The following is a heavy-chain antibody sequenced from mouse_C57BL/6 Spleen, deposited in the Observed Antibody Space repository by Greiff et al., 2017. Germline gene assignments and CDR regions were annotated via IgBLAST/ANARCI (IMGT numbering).Heavy chain of an antibody. CDR3: TTGYYGSSPYFDY. CDR1: GFNIKDDY. J-gene: IGHJ2*01. D-gene: IGHD1-1*01. V-gene: IGHV14-4*01. Sequence: EVQLQQSGAELVRPGASVKLSCTASGFNIKDDYMHWVKQRPEQGLEWIGWIDPENGDTEYASNVQGKATITADTSSNTAYLQLSSLTSEDTAVYYCTTGYYGSSPYFDYWGQGTTLTVSS. CDR2: IDPENGDT.